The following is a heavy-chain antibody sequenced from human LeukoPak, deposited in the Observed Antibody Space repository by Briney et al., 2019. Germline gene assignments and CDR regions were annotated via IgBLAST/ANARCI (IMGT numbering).Heavy chain of an antibody. D-gene: IGHD4-17*01. J-gene: IGHJ4*02. CDR3: ARGKVDGDDFDY. Sequence: ASVKVSCKASGYTFTDSYMHWVRQAPGQGPEWMGWIKSNSGGTNYAQKFQGRVTMTRDTPISTAYMELSGLRSDDTAVYYCARGKVDGDDFDYWGQGTLVTVSS. CDR1: GYTFTDSY. V-gene: IGHV1-2*02. CDR2: IKSNSGGT.